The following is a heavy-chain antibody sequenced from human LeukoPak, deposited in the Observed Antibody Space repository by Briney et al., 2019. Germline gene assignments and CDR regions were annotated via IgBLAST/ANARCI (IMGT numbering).Heavy chain of an antibody. CDR1: GYSISSGYY. CDR2: IYHSGST. J-gene: IGHJ3*02. Sequence: SETLSLTCAVSGYSISSGYYCGWIRQPPGKGLEWIGSIYHSGSTYYNPSLKSRVTISVDTSKNQFSLKLSSVTAADTAVYYCARLGGISVARDIWGQGTMVTVSS. D-gene: IGHD3-16*01. CDR3: ARLGGISVARDI. V-gene: IGHV4-38-2*01.